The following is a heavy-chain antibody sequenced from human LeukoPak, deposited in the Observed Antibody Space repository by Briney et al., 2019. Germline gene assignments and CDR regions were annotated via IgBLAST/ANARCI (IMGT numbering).Heavy chain of an antibody. Sequence: GGSLRLSCAASGFDFQAYSLHWVRQTSGKGLEWLALISPNGINVHYADSVKGRFTISRDNSKDTLYLQMSSLRTEDTAVYYCAKGGYQYDSSGHNYLDYWGQGTLVTVSS. D-gene: IGHD3-22*01. V-gene: IGHV3-30*18. CDR1: GFDFQAYS. J-gene: IGHJ4*02. CDR2: ISPNGINV. CDR3: AKGGYQYDSSGHNYLDY.